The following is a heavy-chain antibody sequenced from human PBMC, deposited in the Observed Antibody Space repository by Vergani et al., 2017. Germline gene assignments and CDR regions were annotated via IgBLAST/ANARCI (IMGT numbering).Heavy chain of an antibody. CDR2: ISWNSNSI. CDR1: GFNSAGYA. Sequence: EVQLEESGGGLVLPGRSLRLSCVASGFNSAGYAMHWVRQAPGKGLEWVSGISWNSNSIGYADSVKGRFTISRDNAKNYLYLQMNSLRAEDTALYYCAKDLGPSSGGGWFDPWGQGTLVTVSS. CDR3: AKDLGPSSGGGWFDP. J-gene: IGHJ5*02. D-gene: IGHD6-6*01. V-gene: IGHV3-9*02.